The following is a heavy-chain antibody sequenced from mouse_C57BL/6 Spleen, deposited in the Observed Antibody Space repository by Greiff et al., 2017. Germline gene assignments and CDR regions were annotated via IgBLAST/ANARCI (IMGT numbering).Heavy chain of an antibody. CDR1: GYTFTSYW. CDR3: ARTGEVFDY. Sequence: QVQLQQPGAELVKPGASVKMSCKASGYTFTSYWINWVKQRPGQGLEWIGDIYPGSGSTIYNEKFKSKDTLTVDTSSGTAYMQLSSLTSEDSAVXCCARTGEVFDYWGQGTTLTVSS. J-gene: IGHJ2*01. V-gene: IGHV1-55*01. CDR2: IYPGSGST.